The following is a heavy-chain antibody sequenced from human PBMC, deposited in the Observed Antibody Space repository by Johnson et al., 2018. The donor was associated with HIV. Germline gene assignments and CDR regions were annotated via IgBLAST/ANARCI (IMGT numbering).Heavy chain of an antibody. CDR2: MSYDGINK. J-gene: IGHJ3*02. V-gene: IGHV3-30-3*01. CDR1: GFTFSSNP. Sequence: QVQLVESGGGVVQPGRSLRLSCAASGFTFSSNPMHWVRQAPGKGLEWVAVMSYDGINKYYADSVKGRFTISRDNSKNTLYLQRNSRRPEDTAVYYCARDSSNSFRFEMYAFDIWGQGTMVTVSS. D-gene: IGHD6-6*01. CDR3: ARDSSNSFRFEMYAFDI.